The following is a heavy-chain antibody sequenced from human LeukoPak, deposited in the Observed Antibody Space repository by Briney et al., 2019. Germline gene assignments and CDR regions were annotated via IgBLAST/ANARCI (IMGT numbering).Heavy chain of an antibody. D-gene: IGHD5-12*01. CDR3: ARGRPVPINNWFDP. CDR2: INHSGST. Sequence: SETLSLTCAVYGGSFSGYYWSWIRQPPGKGLEWIGEINHSGSTNYNPSLKSRVTISVDTSKNQFSLKLSSVTAADTAVYYCARGRPVPINNWFDPWGQGTLVTVSS. J-gene: IGHJ5*02. V-gene: IGHV4-34*01. CDR1: GGSFSGYY.